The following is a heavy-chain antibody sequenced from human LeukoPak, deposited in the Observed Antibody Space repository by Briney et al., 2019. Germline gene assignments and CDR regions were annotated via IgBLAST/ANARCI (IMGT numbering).Heavy chain of an antibody. V-gene: IGHV4-59*01. CDR1: GGSINGYY. CDR2: ISDSGST. Sequence: SETLPLTCTVSGGSINGYYWTWIRQPPGKGLEWIGYISDSGSTNYSPSLKSRVTMSVDSSNTEFSLRLNSVTAADTAVYYCARVFRGAVTSNWFDPWGQGTLVTVSS. J-gene: IGHJ5*02. CDR3: ARVFRGAVTSNWFDP. D-gene: IGHD4-17*01.